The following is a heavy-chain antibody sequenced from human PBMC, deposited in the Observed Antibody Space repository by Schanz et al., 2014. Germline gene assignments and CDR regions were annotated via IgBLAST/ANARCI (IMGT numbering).Heavy chain of an antibody. CDR3: ARDPNTSASLPYFDS. CDR1: TSLFTRSV. Sequence: QVDLVESGGGVVQPGRSLTLSCAVSTSLFTRSVIHWVRQAPGKGLEWVAVMWNDGIKTHYADSGKGRFTISRDNSKNTVYLHMNSLRTDDTAMYYCARDPNTSASLPYFDSWGQGTLVTVSS. J-gene: IGHJ4*02. CDR2: MWNDGIKT. V-gene: IGHV3-30*04. D-gene: IGHD6-19*01.